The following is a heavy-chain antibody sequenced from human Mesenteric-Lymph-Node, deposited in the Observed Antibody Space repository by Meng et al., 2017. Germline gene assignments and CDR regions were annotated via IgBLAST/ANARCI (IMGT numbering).Heavy chain of an antibody. V-gene: IGHV3-66*02. CDR3: ANRFV. CDR2: IHNGDVT. CDR1: GFIVRSDF. Sequence: EVQLVESGGALVQPGGSLRLSCVASGFIVRSDFMIWVRQAPGKGLEWVSMIHNGDVTFYSDSVKGRFTISRDSSKNTLFLQMNSLRPEDTAVYYCANRFVWGLGTLVTVSS. J-gene: IGHJ4*02. D-gene: IGHD3-3*01.